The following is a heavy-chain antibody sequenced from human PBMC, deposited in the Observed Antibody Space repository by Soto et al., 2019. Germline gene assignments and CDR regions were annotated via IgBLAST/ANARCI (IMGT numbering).Heavy chain of an antibody. V-gene: IGHV2-5*02. J-gene: IGHJ5*02. CDR3: AHIPASGIQLWPRFDP. CDR2: IYWDDDK. CDR1: GFSLSTSGVG. D-gene: IGHD5-18*01. Sequence: ITLKESGPTLVKPTQTLTLTCTFSGFSLSTSGVGVGWIRQPPGKALEWLALIYWDDDKRYSPSLKSRLTITKDTSKNQVVLTMTNMDPVDTATYYCAHIPASGIQLWPRFDPWGQGTLVTVSS.